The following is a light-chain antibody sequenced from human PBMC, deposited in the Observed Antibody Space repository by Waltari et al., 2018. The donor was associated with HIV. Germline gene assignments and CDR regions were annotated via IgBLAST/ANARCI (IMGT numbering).Light chain of an antibody. CDR3: QSYDSSLSGYV. CDR2: GNS. Sequence: QSVLTQPPSVSGAPGQRVTISCTGSSSNIGAGYQVHWYQQLPGTAPKRLIYGNSNRPSGVPDRFSGSKSGTSASLAITGLQAEDEADYHCQSYDSSLSGYVFGTGTKVTVL. CDR1: SSNIGAGYQ. V-gene: IGLV1-40*01. J-gene: IGLJ1*01.